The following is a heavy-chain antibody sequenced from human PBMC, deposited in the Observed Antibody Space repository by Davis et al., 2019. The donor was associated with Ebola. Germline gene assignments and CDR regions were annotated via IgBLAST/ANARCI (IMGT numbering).Heavy chain of an antibody. CDR1: GGSFSGYY. V-gene: IGHV4-34*01. CDR3: AILTTGVWRYYFDY. CDR2: INHSGST. D-gene: IGHD3-10*01. Sequence: SETLSLTCAVYGGSFSGYYWSWIRQPPGKGLEWIGEINHSGSTNYNPSLKSRVTISVDTSKNQFSLKLSSVTAADTAVYYCAILTTGVWRYYFDYWGQGTLVTVSS. J-gene: IGHJ4*02.